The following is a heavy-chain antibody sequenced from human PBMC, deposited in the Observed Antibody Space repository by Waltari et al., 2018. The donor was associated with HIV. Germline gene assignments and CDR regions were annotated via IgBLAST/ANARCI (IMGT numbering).Heavy chain of an antibody. CDR3: ARSHDTVTLDY. Sequence: QLQLQESGPGLVKPSETLSLTCTVSGGSISSSSYYWGWIRQPPGKGLEWIGSIYYSGSTYYNPSLKSRVTISVDTSKNQFSLKLSSVTAADTAVYYCARSHDTVTLDYWGQGTLVTVSS. D-gene: IGHD4-17*01. J-gene: IGHJ4*02. CDR2: IYYSGST. V-gene: IGHV4-39*07. CDR1: GGSISSSSYY.